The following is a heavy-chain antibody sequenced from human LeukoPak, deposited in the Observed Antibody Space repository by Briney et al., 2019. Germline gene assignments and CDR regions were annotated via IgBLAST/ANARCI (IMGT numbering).Heavy chain of an antibody. J-gene: IGHJ4*02. V-gene: IGHV1-24*01. D-gene: IGHD6-6*01. Sequence: ASVKVSCKVSGYTLTELSMHWVRQAPGKGLEWMGGFDPEDGETIYAQKFQGRVTMTEDTSTDTAYMELSSLRSEDTAVYYCATPKTYSSSSFNFDYWGQGTLVTVSS. CDR2: FDPEDGET. CDR1: GYTLTELS. CDR3: ATPKTYSSSSFNFDY.